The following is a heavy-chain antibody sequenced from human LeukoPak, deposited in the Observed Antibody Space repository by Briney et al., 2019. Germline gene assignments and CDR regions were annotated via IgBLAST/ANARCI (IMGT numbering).Heavy chain of an antibody. J-gene: IGHJ4*02. CDR1: GGSISSGSYY. V-gene: IGHV4-61*02. CDR2: IYTSGST. CDR3: ARDFGYYDSSGYYYSPYFDY. D-gene: IGHD3-22*01. Sequence: PSETLSLTCTVSGGSISSGSYYWSWIRQPAGKGLEWIGRIYTSGSTNYNPSLKSRVTISVDTSKNQFSLKLSSVTAADTAVYYCARDFGYYDSSGYYYSPYFDYWGQGTLVTVSS.